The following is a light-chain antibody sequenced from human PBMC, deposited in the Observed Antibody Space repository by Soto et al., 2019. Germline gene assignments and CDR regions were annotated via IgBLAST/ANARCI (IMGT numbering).Light chain of an antibody. CDR3: QEADGFPWR. J-gene: IGKJ1*01. CDR2: GAS. CDR1: QGITNG. Sequence: DIQMTQSPSSVSASVGDSVTMTCRASQGITNGLAWYQQKQGKAPKPLIYGASSLQSGVPSRFSGGGSGTEFILTITGLQTEDFATYFCQEADGFPWRFGHGTRVEMK. V-gene: IGKV1-12*02.